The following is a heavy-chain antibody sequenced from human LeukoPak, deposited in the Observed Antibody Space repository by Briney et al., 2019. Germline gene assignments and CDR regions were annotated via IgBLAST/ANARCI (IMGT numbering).Heavy chain of an antibody. CDR2: IYHSGST. CDR3: ARRSSSWYRVLDY. D-gene: IGHD6-13*01. V-gene: IGHV4-4*02. Sequence: PSGTLSLTCAVSGGSISSSNWWSWVRQPPGKGLEWIGEIYHSGSTNYNPSLKSRVTISVDKSKNQFSLKLTSVTAADTAVYYCARRSSSWYRVLDYWGQGTLVTVSS. CDR1: GGSISSSNW. J-gene: IGHJ4*02.